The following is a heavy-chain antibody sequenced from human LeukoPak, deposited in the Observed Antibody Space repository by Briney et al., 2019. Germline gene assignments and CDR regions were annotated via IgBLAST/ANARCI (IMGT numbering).Heavy chain of an antibody. J-gene: IGHJ4*02. CDR1: GFSFSSYG. D-gene: IGHD4-11*01. Sequence: GGSLRLSCAASGFSFSSYGMHWVRQAPGKGLESVAVIWYDGSITYYADSVKGRFTISRDNSKNTLYLQMNSLRAEDTAVYYCARGDDYIPFDYWGQGTLVTVSS. CDR2: IWYDGSIT. V-gene: IGHV3-33*01. CDR3: ARGDDYIPFDY.